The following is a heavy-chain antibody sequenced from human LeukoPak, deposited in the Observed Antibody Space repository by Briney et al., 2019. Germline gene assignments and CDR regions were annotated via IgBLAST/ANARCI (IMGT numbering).Heavy chain of an antibody. CDR1: GFTFSSYW. V-gene: IGHV3-7*01. D-gene: IGHD3-9*01. CDR2: IKQDGSEK. Sequence: PGGSLRLSCAASGFTFSSYWMSWVRQAPGKGLEWVANIKQDGSEKYYVDSVKGRFTISRDNAKNSLYLQMNSLRAEDTAVYYCARVGYDILTGYYGDYCYYYMDVWGKGTTVTISS. CDR3: ARVGYDILTGYYGDYCYYYMDV. J-gene: IGHJ6*03.